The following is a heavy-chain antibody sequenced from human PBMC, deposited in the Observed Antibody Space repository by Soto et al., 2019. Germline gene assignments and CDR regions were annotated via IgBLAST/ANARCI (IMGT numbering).Heavy chain of an antibody. J-gene: IGHJ3*02. CDR1: GGTFSSYT. V-gene: IGHV1-69*02. Sequence: SVKVSCKASGGTFSSYTISWVRQAPGRGLEWMGRIIPILGIANYAQKFQGRVSITADKSTSTAYMELSSLRSEDTAVYYCARPLGVTIFGVASDAFDIWGQGTMVTVSS. CDR2: IIPILGIA. D-gene: IGHD3-3*01. CDR3: ARPLGVTIFGVASDAFDI.